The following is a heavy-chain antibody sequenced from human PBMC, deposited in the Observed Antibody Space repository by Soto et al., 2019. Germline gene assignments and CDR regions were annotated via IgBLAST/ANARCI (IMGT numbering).Heavy chain of an antibody. V-gene: IGHV3-21*06. D-gene: IGHD2-2*02. CDR1: GFTLSSYS. J-gene: IGHJ3*01. Sequence: EVQLVESGGGLVKPGGSLRLSCVDSGFTLSSYSMNWVRQAPGKGLEWVSSISTTSNPIFYADSVRGRFTISRDNAKNSLYLQMNILRAEDTAVYYCLRGGRGYTRDDVLDAWGQGTMVTVSS. CDR2: ISTTSNPI. CDR3: LRGGRGYTRDDVLDA.